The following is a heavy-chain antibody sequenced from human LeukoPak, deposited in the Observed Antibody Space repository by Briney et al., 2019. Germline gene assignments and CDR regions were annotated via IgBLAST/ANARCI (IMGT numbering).Heavy chain of an antibody. D-gene: IGHD4-17*01. CDR3: ARDHQDYGDSTLGFDP. Sequence: PSETLSLTCTVSGGSISSYYWTWLRQPPGKGLEGIGYIDYSGRANYSPSLKSRVTISLDTSNNQFSLKFNSVTAADTAVYYCARDHQDYGDSTLGFDPWGQGTLVTVSS. V-gene: IGHV4-59*01. J-gene: IGHJ5*02. CDR1: GGSISSYY. CDR2: IDYSGRA.